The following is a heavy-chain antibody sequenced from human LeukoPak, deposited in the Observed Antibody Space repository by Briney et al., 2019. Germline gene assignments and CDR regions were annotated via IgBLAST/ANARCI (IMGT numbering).Heavy chain of an antibody. D-gene: IGHD6-19*01. J-gene: IGHJ4*02. CDR2: FYSSGST. Sequence: SETLSLTCNVSGDPLNDNLYYWGWIRQSPGKGLEWIGAFYSSGSTSSHSSLKSRVTISVDTSRTKLSLKLDSVTDTDTAVYYCVRDGRFDSACFDSWGPGILVTVSS. CDR3: VRDGRFDSACFDS. CDR1: GDPLNDNLYY. V-gene: IGHV4-39*07.